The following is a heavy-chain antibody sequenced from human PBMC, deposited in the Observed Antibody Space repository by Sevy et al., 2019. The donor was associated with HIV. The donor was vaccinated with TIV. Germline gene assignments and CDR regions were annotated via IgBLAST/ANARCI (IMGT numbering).Heavy chain of an antibody. D-gene: IGHD3-9*01. Sequence: GESLKISCAASGFTFSTYGMHWVRQAPGKGLEWVAVISYHGRNKFYGDSVEGRFTISRDNSKKTLYLQMNSLRAEDTAVYYCAKDFTGYNGMDVWGQGTMVTVSS. CDR3: AKDFTGYNGMDV. J-gene: IGHJ6*02. V-gene: IGHV3-30*18. CDR2: ISYHGRNK. CDR1: GFTFSTYG.